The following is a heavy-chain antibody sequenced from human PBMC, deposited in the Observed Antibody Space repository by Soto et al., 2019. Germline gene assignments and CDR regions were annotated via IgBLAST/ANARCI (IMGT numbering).Heavy chain of an antibody. CDR1: GGSFSGYY. J-gene: IGHJ4*02. CDR3: ARDRDSGYSRSYYFDY. Sequence: PSETLSLTCAVYGGSFSGYYWSWIRQPPGKGLEWIGEINHSGSTNYNPSLKSRVTISVDTSKNQFSLKLSSVTAADTAVYYCARDRDSGYSRSYYFDYWGQGTLVTVSS. CDR2: INHSGST. V-gene: IGHV4-34*01. D-gene: IGHD6-13*01.